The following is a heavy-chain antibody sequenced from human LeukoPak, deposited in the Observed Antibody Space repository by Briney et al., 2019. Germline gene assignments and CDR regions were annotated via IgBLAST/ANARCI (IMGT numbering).Heavy chain of an antibody. CDR1: GGTFSSYA. J-gene: IGHJ5*02. CDR2: IIPIFGTA. CDR3: AREGLLGYSNWNDACWFDP. Sequence: SVKVSCKASGGTFSSYAISWVRQAPGQGLEWMGGIIPIFGTANYAQKFQGRVTITADESTSTAYMELSSLRSEDTAVYYCAREGLLGYSNWNDACWFDPWGQGTLVTVSS. V-gene: IGHV1-69*01. D-gene: IGHD1-20*01.